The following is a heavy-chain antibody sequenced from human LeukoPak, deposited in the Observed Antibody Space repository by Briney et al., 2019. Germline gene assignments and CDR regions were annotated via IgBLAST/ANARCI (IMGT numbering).Heavy chain of an antibody. J-gene: IGHJ4*02. CDR1: GFTFSSYS. Sequence: GGSLRLSCAASGFTFSSYSMNWVRQAPGKGLEWVSSISSSSSYIYYADSVKGRFTISRDNAKNSLYLQMNSLRAEDTAVYYCARDDACSSTSCPIDYWGQGTLVTVPS. D-gene: IGHD2-2*01. CDR3: ARDDACSSTSCPIDY. V-gene: IGHV3-21*01. CDR2: ISSSSSYI.